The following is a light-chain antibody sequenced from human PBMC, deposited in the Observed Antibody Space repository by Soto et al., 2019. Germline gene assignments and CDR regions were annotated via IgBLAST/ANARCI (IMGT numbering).Light chain of an antibody. CDR1: SSDVGGYNY. V-gene: IGLV2-14*01. CDR3: SSYTSSSTLV. CDR2: EVS. Sequence: QSALTQPASVSGSPGQSITISCTGTSSDVGGYNYVSWYQQHPGKAPKLMIYEVSNRPSGVSNRFSGSKSGNTASTTISGIQAEDEAAYYCSSYTSSSTLVFGTGTKLTVL. J-gene: IGLJ1*01.